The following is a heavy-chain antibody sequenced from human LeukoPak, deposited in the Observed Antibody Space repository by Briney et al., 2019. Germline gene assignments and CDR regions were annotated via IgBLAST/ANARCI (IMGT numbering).Heavy chain of an antibody. Sequence: SETLSLTCAVYGGSFSGYYWSWIRQPPGKGLEWIGEINHSGSTNYNPSLKSRVTISVDTSKNQFSLKLSSVTAADTAVYYCARDGDISGSHEAFDIWGQGTMVTVSS. CDR2: INHSGST. V-gene: IGHV4-34*01. CDR3: ARDGDISGSHEAFDI. J-gene: IGHJ3*02. CDR1: GGSFSGYY. D-gene: IGHD1-26*01.